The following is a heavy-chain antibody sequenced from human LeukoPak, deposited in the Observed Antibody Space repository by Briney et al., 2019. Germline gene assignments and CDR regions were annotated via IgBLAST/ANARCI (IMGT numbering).Heavy chain of an antibody. CDR1: GYTFTTYG. CDR2: ISAYNGNT. J-gene: IGHJ5*02. Sequence: GASVKVSCKASGYTFTTYGISWVRQAPGQGLEWMGWISAYNGNTNYAQKLQGRVTMTTDTSTSTAYMELRSLRSDDTAVYYCARGTVGSGSSQTPQFDPWGQGTLVTVSS. V-gene: IGHV1-18*01. CDR3: ARGTVGSGSSQTPQFDP. D-gene: IGHD3-10*01.